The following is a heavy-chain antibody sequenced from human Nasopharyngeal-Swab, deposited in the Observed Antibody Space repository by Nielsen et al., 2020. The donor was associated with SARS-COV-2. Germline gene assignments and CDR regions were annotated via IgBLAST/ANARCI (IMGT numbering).Heavy chain of an antibody. Sequence: WIRQPPGKGLEWIGEIYHSGSTNYNPSLKSRVTISVDKSKNQFSLKLSPVTAADTAVYYCARRSTAVKFDYWGQGTLVTVSS. V-gene: IGHV4-4*02. J-gene: IGHJ4*02. CDR2: IYHSGST. CDR3: ARRSTAVKFDY.